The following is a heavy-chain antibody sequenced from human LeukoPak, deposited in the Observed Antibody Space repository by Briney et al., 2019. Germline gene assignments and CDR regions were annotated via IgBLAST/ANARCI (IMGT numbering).Heavy chain of an antibody. CDR2: IYYSGSN. CDR3: ARDLTYYYGSGSSHYGMDG. V-gene: IGHV4-59*01. CDR1: GGSISSYY. D-gene: IGHD3-10*01. Sequence: PTETLSLTCTVSGGSISSYYWSWIGQPAGREGEGMGYIYYSGSNNYDPSLKSRVTISVDTSKNQFSLKLSSVTAADTAVYYCARDLTYYYGSGSSHYGMDGWGKGTTVTVSS. J-gene: IGHJ6*04.